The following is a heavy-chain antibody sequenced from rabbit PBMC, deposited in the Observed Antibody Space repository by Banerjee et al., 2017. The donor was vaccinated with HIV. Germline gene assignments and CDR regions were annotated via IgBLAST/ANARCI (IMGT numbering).Heavy chain of an antibody. V-gene: IGHV1S40*01. Sequence: QSLEESGGDLVKPGASLTLTCTASAFSFSSDYDISWVRQAPGRGLEWIGYIFIGNSDTHYASWAKGRFTISKTSSTTVTLQMTSLTAADTATYFCARGFAYYGTRLDLWGPGTLVTVS. CDR3: ARGFAYYGTRLDL. CDR2: IFIGNSDT. J-gene: IGHJ6*01. D-gene: IGHD1-1*01. CDR1: AFSFSSDYD.